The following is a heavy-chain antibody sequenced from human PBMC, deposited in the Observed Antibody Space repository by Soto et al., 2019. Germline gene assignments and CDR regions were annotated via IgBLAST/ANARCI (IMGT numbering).Heavy chain of an antibody. Sequence: GSLRLSCAASGFSFSTYNMNWVRQAPGKGLEWVSSIDASSTHIYYADSVKGRFTISRDNDKSSLYLQMDSLRAEDTALYYCVRQQYDFLVDPWGQGTLVTVSS. CDR2: IDASSTHI. CDR3: VRQQYDFLVDP. CDR1: GFSFSTYN. D-gene: IGHD3-16*01. J-gene: IGHJ5*02. V-gene: IGHV3-21*01.